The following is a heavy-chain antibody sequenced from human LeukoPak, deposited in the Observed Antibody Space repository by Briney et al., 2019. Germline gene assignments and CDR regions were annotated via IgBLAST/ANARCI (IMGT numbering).Heavy chain of an antibody. CDR3: VVAAVALDY. V-gene: IGHV3-30*04. CDR1: GFTFSSYA. CDR2: ISYDGSNK. J-gene: IGHJ4*02. D-gene: IGHD2-15*01. Sequence: GGSLRLSCAASGFTFSSYAMHWVRQAPGKGLEWVAVISYDGSNKYYADSVKGRFTISRDNSKNTLYLQMNSLRAEDTAVYYCVVAAVALDYWGQGTLVTVS.